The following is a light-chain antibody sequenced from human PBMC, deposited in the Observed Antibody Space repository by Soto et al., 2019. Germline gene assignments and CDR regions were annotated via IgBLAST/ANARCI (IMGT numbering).Light chain of an antibody. J-gene: IGKJ5*01. CDR1: QDISNY. CDR2: DAS. V-gene: IGKV1-33*01. Sequence: DIEMTQSPSSLSSSVGDRVTITCHASQDISNYLNWYQQKPGKAPKLLIYDASNLETGVPSRFSGSGSGTDFTFTISSLQPEDIATYYRQQYDILPITFGQGTRLAIK. CDR3: QQYDILPIT.